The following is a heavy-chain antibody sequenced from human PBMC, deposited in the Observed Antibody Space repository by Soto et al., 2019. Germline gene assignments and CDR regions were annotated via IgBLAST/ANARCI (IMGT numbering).Heavy chain of an antibody. Sequence: GGSLRLSCAASGFTFSSYAMSWVRQAPGKGLEWVSAISGSGGSAYYADSVKGRFTISRDHSKNTLYLQMNSLRAEDTAVYYCAKDGGYSYGYSPRYYYGMDVWGQGTTVTVSS. CDR3: AKDGGYSYGYSPRYYYGMDV. D-gene: IGHD5-18*01. V-gene: IGHV3-23*01. J-gene: IGHJ6*02. CDR1: GFTFSSYA. CDR2: ISGSGGSA.